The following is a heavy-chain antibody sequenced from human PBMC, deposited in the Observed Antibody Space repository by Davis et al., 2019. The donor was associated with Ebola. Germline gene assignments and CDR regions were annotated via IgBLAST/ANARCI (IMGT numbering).Heavy chain of an antibody. D-gene: IGHD2-21*01. Sequence: SGSLSLSCTVSGGSISRAGYYWSWFRNHPGKGLEWIGYIYYSGSTYYNPSLKSRVTISVDTSKNQFSLKLSSVTAADTAVYYCARDHGSYNGMDAWGQGTTVTVAS. J-gene: IGHJ6*02. CDR1: GGSISRAGYY. CDR2: IYYSGST. V-gene: IGHV4-31*03. CDR3: ARDHGSYNGMDA.